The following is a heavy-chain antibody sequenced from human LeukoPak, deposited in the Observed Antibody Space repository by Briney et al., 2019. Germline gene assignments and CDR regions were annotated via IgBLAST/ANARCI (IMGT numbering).Heavy chain of an antibody. CDR3: AKDRITGTWCLFDY. Sequence: PGGSLRLSCAASGFTFSSYAVSWVRQAPGKGLEWVSAISGSGGSTYYADSVKGQFTISRDNSKNTLYLQMNSLRAEDTAVYYCAKDRITGTWCLFDYWGQGTLVTVSS. V-gene: IGHV3-23*01. D-gene: IGHD1-20*01. CDR1: GFTFSSYA. CDR2: ISGSGGST. J-gene: IGHJ4*02.